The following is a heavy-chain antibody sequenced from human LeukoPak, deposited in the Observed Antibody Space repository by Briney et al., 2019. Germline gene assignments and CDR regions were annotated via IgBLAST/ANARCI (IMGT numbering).Heavy chain of an antibody. J-gene: IGHJ5*02. CDR3: ARGLREFDFWSGYAT. D-gene: IGHD3-3*01. CDR2: ISVHGGSP. Sequence: AGGSLRLSCAASGFPFSNYGMMWVRQAPGKGLDLGSTISVHGGSPNYADSVKGRFTISRDNSKNTLYLQMNSLRAEDTALYYCARGLREFDFWSGYATWGQGTLVTVSS. CDR1: GFPFSNYG. V-gene: IGHV3-23*01.